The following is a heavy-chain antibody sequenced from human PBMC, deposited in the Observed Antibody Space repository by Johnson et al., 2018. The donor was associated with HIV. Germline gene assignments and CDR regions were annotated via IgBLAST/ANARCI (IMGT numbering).Heavy chain of an antibody. CDR1: GFTFSSYA. CDR2: IGTAGDT. CDR3: AKERQLVRAFDI. D-gene: IGHD6-6*01. V-gene: IGHV3-13*01. J-gene: IGHJ3*02. Sequence: VQLVESGGGLVQPGGSLRLSCAASGFTFSSYAMHWVHQATGKGLEWVSAIGTAGDTSYPGSVKGRFTISRENAKNSLYLQMNSLRAGDTAVYYCAKERQLVRAFDIWGQGTMVTVSA.